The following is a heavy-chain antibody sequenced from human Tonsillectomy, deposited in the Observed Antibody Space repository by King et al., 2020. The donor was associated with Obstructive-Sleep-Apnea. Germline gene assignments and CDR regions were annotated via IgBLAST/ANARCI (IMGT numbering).Heavy chain of an antibody. J-gene: IGHJ1*01. Sequence: VQLVESGGVVVQPGGSLRLSCAASGFTFDDYTMHWVRQVPGRGLEWVSLITWDAGLTYYADSVKGRFTISRDNSKNSLFLQMSSLRTEDTALYYCAKDHLSIAHRTGYFQYWGQGTLVTVSS. CDR2: ITWDAGLT. CDR1: GFTFDDYT. D-gene: IGHD2/OR15-2a*01. V-gene: IGHV3-43*01. CDR3: AKDHLSIAHRTGYFQY.